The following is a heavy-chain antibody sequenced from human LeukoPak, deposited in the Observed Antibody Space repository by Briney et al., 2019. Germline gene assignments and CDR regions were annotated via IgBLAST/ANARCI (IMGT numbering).Heavy chain of an antibody. CDR3: ARGIAAAGTGLYN. Sequence: GGSLRLSCTVSGFTVSSNYMSWVRQAPGKGLEWVSVIYSDGTTYNADSVKGRFTISRDNSKNTLYLQINSLRAEDTAVYYCARGIAAAGTGLYNWGQGTLLTVSS. J-gene: IGHJ4*02. CDR2: IYSDGTT. D-gene: IGHD6-13*01. V-gene: IGHV3-53*01. CDR1: GFTVSSNY.